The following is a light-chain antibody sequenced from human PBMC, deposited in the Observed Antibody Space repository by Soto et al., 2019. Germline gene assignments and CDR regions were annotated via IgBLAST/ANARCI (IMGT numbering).Light chain of an antibody. J-gene: IGLJ3*02. CDR1: SSDVGGYNY. V-gene: IGLV2-14*01. CDR3: SSYTSISTGV. CDR2: EVS. Sequence: QSALTQPASVSGSPGQSITLSCTGTSSDVGGYNYVSWYQQHPGKAPKLMIYEVSNRPSGGSNRFSGSKSGNTASLTISGLQAEDEADYYCSSYTSISTGVFGGGTKLTVL.